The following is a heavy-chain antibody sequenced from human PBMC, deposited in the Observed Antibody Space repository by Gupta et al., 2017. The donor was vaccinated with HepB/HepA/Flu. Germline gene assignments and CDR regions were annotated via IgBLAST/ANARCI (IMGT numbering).Heavy chain of an antibody. CDR2: FHYRWST. V-gene: IGHV4-39*01. Sequence: QLQVQESGSGLSKPSETLSISCSVSGGSISSGPYYWGWVRQTPGQGLDWIGSFHYRWSTYYNPSLGSRVIISVDTSKNSFSLNLRLVTAADTAVYYCVRLGYCSSANCYFDFWGRGTMVTVSS. CDR3: VRLGYCSSANCYFDF. CDR1: GGSISSGPYY. J-gene: IGHJ4*02. D-gene: IGHD2-2*01.